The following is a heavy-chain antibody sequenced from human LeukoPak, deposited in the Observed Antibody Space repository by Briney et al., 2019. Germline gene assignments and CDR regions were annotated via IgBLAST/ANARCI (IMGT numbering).Heavy chain of an antibody. V-gene: IGHV4-59*01. J-gene: IGHJ4*02. CDR2: IYYSGST. CDR1: GGSISSYY. D-gene: IGHD1-26*01. CDR3: ARGVNSGYFDY. Sequence: SETLSLTCTVSGGSISSYYWTWIRQPPGKGVEWIGYIYYSGSTNYNPSLKSRVTISVDTSKNQFSLKLTSVTAADTAVYYCARGVNSGYFDYCGQGTLVTVSS.